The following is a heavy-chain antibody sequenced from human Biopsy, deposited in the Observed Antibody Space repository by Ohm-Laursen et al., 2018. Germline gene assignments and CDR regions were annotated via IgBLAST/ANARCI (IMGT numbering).Heavy chain of an antibody. CDR1: GYTFTSYY. CDR2: INPSGGST. J-gene: IGHJ6*02. V-gene: IGHV1-46*01. Sequence: GASVKVSCKVSGYTFTSYYIHWVRQAPGQGLEWMGIINPSGGSTSNTQKFQGRVTMTRDTSTSTVYMELSSLRSEDTAVYYCARDWNSGWRLPGMVNYYYNGMDVWGQGTTVTVSS. D-gene: IGHD5-18*01. CDR3: ARDWNSGWRLPGMVNYYYNGMDV.